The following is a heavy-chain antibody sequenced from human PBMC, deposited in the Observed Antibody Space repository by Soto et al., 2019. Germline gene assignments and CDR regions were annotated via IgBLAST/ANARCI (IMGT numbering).Heavy chain of an antibody. V-gene: IGHV3-13*01. Sequence: PGGPLRLPCAPPELTFRNYDMHWARQVTEKGLEWVSTIGTAGDTYYPGSVNGRFTISRENAKNSLYLQMNSLRAEDTAVYYCASSCSGGSCYSLPAFDIWGQGTMLTVSS. J-gene: IGHJ3*02. D-gene: IGHD2-15*01. CDR3: ASSCSGGSCYSLPAFDI. CDR1: ELTFRNYD. CDR2: IGTAGDT.